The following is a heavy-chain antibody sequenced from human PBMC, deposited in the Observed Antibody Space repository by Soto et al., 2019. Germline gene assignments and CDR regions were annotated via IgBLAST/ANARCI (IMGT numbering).Heavy chain of an antibody. J-gene: IGHJ4*02. CDR1: GFAFSNYA. CDR2: ISGSGGNT. V-gene: IGHV3-23*01. CDR3: ANARADFDY. Sequence: HPGGSXRLSCAASGFAFSNYAMTWVRQAPGKGLEWVSGISGSGGNTYYADSVKGRFTISRDNSKNTLYLQMNSLRAEDTAVYYCANARADFDYWGQGTLVTVSS.